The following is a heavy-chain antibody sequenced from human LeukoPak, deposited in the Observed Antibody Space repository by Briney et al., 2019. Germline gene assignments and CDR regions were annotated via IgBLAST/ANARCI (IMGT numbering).Heavy chain of an antibody. V-gene: IGHV1-2*02. Sequence: ASVTVSCKASGYTFTGYYMHWVRQAPGQGGEGMGWINPKSGGTNYAQKFQGRVTMTRHTSISTAYIELSTLRSDDTAVYYCARAPYPYYYDSSGYGLFDYWGQGTLVTVSS. J-gene: IGHJ4*02. CDR1: GYTFTGYY. CDR3: ARAPYPYYYDSSGYGLFDY. CDR2: INPKSGGT. D-gene: IGHD3-22*01.